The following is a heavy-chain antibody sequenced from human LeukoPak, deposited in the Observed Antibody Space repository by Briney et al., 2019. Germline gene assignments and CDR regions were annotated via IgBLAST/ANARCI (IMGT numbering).Heavy chain of an antibody. Sequence: SVKVSCKASGGTLSSYAISWVRQAPGQGLEWMGGIIPIFGTANYAQKFQGRVTITADESTSTAYMELSSLRSEDTAVYYCARGIPKANYGGYYYYMDVWGKGTTVTVSS. CDR2: IIPIFGTA. D-gene: IGHD4-17*01. CDR3: ARGIPKANYGGYYYYMDV. J-gene: IGHJ6*03. CDR1: GGTLSSYA. V-gene: IGHV1-69*13.